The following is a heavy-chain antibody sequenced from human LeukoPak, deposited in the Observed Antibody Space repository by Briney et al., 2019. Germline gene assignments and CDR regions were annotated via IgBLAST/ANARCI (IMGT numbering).Heavy chain of an antibody. J-gene: IGHJ6*02. V-gene: IGHV4-59*08. CDR3: ARHPVDIVATPGNYYYGMDV. Sequence: PSETLSLTCTVSGGSISSYYWSWIRQPPGKGLEWIGYIYYSGSTNYNPSHKSRVTISVDTSKNQFSLKLSSVTAADTAVYYCARHPVDIVATPGNYYYGMDVWGQGTTVTVSS. CDR1: GGSISSYY. D-gene: IGHD5-12*01. CDR2: IYYSGST.